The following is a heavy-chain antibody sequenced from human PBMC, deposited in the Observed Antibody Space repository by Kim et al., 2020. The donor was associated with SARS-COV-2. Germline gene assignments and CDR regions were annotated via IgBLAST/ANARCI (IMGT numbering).Heavy chain of an antibody. V-gene: IGHV4-34*01. CDR1: GGSFSGYY. CDR2: INHSGST. CDR3: ARGRPVFGVVISVFDY. J-gene: IGHJ4*01. Sequence: SETLSLTCAVYGGSFSGYYWSWIRQPPGKGLEWIGEINHSGSTNYNPSLKSRVTISVDTSKNQFSLKLSSVTAADTAVYYCARGRPVFGVVISVFDYWG. D-gene: IGHD3-3*01.